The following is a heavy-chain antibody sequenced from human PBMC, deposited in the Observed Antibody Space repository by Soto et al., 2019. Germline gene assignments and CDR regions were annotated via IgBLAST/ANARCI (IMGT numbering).Heavy chain of an antibody. D-gene: IGHD2-15*01. V-gene: IGHV1-8*01. CDR3: VLESGELGYCSGGSCPVDY. CDR2: MNPNSGNT. CDR1: GYTFTSYD. J-gene: IGHJ4*02. Sequence: QVQLVQSGAEVKKPGASVKVSCKASGYTFTSYDINWVRQATGQGLEWMGWMNPNSGNTGYAQKFQGRVTMTRNTSISTAYKELSSLRSEDTAVYYCVLESGELGYCSGGSCPVDYWGQGTLVTVSS.